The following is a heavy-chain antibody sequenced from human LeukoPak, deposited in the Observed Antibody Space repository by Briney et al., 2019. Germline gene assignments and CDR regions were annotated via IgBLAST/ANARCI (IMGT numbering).Heavy chain of an antibody. V-gene: IGHV1-8*01. J-gene: IGHJ4*02. D-gene: IGHD2-2*01. CDR2: MNPNSGNT. CDR1: GYTFTSYD. CDR3: ARVKGRCSTSCSGFDY. Sequence: GGSVKVSCKASGYTFTSYDINWVRQATGQGLEWMGWMNPNSGNTGYAQKFQGRVTMARNTSISTAYMELSSLRSEDTAVYYCARVKGRCSTSCSGFDYWGQGTLVTVSS.